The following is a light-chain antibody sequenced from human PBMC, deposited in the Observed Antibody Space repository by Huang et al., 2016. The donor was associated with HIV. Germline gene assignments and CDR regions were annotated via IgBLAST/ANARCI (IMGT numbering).Light chain of an antibody. CDR1: QSVSSY. CDR3: QQRYDWPLT. Sequence: IVLTQSPATVSLSPGERAPLSCKASQSVSSYLAWYQQKPGQAPRLLIYDATSRAPGIPARFSGSGSGTDFTLTISNLGPEDFAVYFCQQRYDWPLTFGGGTKVEIK. J-gene: IGKJ4*01. CDR2: DAT. V-gene: IGKV3-11*01.